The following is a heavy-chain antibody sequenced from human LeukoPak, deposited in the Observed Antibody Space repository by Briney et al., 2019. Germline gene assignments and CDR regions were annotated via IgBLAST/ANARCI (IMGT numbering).Heavy chain of an antibody. CDR1: GYTFTSYY. Sequence: ASVKVSCKASGYTFTSYYMHWVRQAPGQGLEWMGIINPSGGSTSYAQKFQGRVTMTRDTSTSTAYMELRSLRSDDTAVYYCAREIVVVPAFDPWGQGTLVTVSS. CDR2: INPSGGST. CDR3: AREIVVVPAFDP. V-gene: IGHV1-46*01. J-gene: IGHJ5*02. D-gene: IGHD2-2*01.